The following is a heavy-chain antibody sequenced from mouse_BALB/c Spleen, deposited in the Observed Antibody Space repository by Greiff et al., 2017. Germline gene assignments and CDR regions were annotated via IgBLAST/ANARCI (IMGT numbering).Heavy chain of an antibody. CDR2: IWAGGST. J-gene: IGHJ3*01. CDR3: ARDGEYYDYDWFAY. CDR1: GFSLTSYG. Sequence: QVQLKESGPGLVAPSQSLSITCTVSGFSLTSYGVHWVRQPPGKGLEWLGVIWAGGSTNYNSALMSRLSISKDNSKSQVFLKMNSLQTDDTAMYYCARDGEYYDYDWFAYWGQGTLVTVSA. V-gene: IGHV2-9*02. D-gene: IGHD2-4*01.